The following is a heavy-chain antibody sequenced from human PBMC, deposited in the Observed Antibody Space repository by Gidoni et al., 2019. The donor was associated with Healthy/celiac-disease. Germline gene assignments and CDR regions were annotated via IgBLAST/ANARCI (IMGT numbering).Heavy chain of an antibody. J-gene: IGHJ4*02. CDR1: GFTFSRYA. V-gene: IGHV3-23*01. CDR2: ISGSGGST. D-gene: IGHD1-26*01. CDR3: AKDPIPRIVGATNFDY. Sequence: EVQLLESGGGLVQPGGSLRLSCAASGFTFSRYAMSWVRQAPGKGLEWVSAISGSGGSTYYADSVKGRFTISRDNSKNTLYLQMNSLRAEDTAVYYCAKDPIPRIVGATNFDYWGQGTLVTVSS.